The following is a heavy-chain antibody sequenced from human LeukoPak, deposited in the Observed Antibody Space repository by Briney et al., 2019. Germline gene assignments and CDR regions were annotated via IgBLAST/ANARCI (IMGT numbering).Heavy chain of an antibody. V-gene: IGHV4-59*08. CDR2: IYYSGST. Sequence: PSETLSLTCTVSGGSISSYYWGWIRQPSGKGLEWIGYIYYSGSTNYNPSLKSRVTISVDTSKNQFSLKLSSVTAADTAVYYCAAAMVRGVITSSVFDYWGQGTLVTVSS. D-gene: IGHD3-10*01. CDR1: GGSISSYY. CDR3: AAAMVRGVITSSVFDY. J-gene: IGHJ4*02.